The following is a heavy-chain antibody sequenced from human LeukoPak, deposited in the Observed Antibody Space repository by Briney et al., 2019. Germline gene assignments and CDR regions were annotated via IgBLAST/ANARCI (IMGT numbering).Heavy chain of an antibody. CDR2: MYPNSGNT. J-gene: IGHJ5*02. Sequence: GASVRVSCKASGYTFTSYDINWVRQATGQGRAWMGWMYPNSGNTGYAQKFQGRVTMTRNTSISTAYMELSSLRSEDTAVYYCARRRRMSSGWYGNWFDPWGQGTLVTVSS. V-gene: IGHV1-8*01. CDR3: ARRRRMSSGWYGNWFDP. D-gene: IGHD6-19*01. CDR1: GYTFTSYD.